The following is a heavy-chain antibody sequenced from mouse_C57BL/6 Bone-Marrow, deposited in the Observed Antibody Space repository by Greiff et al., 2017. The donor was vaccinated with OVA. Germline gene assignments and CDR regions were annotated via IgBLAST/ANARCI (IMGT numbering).Heavy chain of an antibody. CDR1: GFNIKDYY. V-gene: IGHV14-1*01. CDR2: IDPEDGDT. CDR3: TIYGSSPWFAY. D-gene: IGHD1-1*01. J-gene: IGHJ3*01. Sequence: EVQLVESGAELVRPGASVKLSCTASGFNIKDYYMHWVKQRPEQGLEWIGRIDPEDGDTEYAPKFQGKATMTADTSSNTAHLQLSSLTSEDTAVYYCTIYGSSPWFAYWGQGTLVTVSA.